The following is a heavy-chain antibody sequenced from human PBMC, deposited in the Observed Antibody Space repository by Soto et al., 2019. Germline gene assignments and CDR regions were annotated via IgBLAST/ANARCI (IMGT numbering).Heavy chain of an antibody. CDR3: ARNFDY. CDR1: GFTFSSYW. V-gene: IGHV3-74*01. CDR2: INSDGSNR. Sequence: GGSLRLSCAPSGFTFSSYWMYWVRQAPGKGLVWVSRINSDGSNRGYADSVKGRFTISRDNAKSTLYLEMNSLRAEDTAVYYCARNFDYWGQGSLVTVSS. J-gene: IGHJ4*02.